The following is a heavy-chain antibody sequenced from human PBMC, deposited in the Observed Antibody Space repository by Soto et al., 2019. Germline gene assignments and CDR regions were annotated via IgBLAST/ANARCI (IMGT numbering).Heavy chain of an antibody. CDR3: ARHSSPSERIAEAEDWYDP. V-gene: IGHV4-39*01. J-gene: IGHJ5*02. Sequence: SETLSLTCTVSGGSISSSSYYWGWIRQPPGKGLEWIGSIYYSGSTYYNPSLKSRVTISVDTSKNQFSLKLSSVTAADTAVYYCARHSSPSERIAEAEDWYDPPAQGTLDIVSS. CDR2: IYYSGST. D-gene: IGHD6-13*01. CDR1: GGSISSSSYY.